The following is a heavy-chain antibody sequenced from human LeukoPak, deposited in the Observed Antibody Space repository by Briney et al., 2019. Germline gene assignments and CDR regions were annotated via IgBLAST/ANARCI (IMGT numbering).Heavy chain of an antibody. J-gene: IGHJ4*02. CDR2: INHSGST. V-gene: IGHV4-34*01. CDR1: GGSFSGYY. CDR3: ASGYIPVGMVAATVYFDY. Sequence: SETLSLTCAVYGGSFSGYYWSWIRQPPGKGLEWIGEINHSGSTNYNPSLKSRVTISVDTSKNQSSLKLSSVTAADTAVYYRASGYIPVGMVAATVYFDYWGLGTMVTVSS. D-gene: IGHD2-15*01.